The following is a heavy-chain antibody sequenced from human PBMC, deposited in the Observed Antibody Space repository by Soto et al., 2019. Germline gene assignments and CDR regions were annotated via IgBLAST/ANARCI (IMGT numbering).Heavy chain of an antibody. CDR1: GFTFSGSA. Sequence: GGSLRLSSAASGFTFSGSAMHWVRQASGKGRERVGRIRSKANSDATAYAASVKGTFTISRDDSKNTAYLQMNSLKTEDTAVYYCTRHLGADYDILTGYPRDYYYGMDVWGQGSTGTVS. D-gene: IGHD3-9*01. V-gene: IGHV3-73*01. CDR3: TRHLGADYDILTGYPRDYYYGMDV. CDR2: IRSKANSDAT. J-gene: IGHJ6*02.